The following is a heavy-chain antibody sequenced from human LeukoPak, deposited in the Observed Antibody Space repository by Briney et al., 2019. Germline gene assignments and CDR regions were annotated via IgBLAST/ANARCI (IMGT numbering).Heavy chain of an antibody. J-gene: IGHJ4*02. CDR3: ARWGDSGYDYLDY. D-gene: IGHD5-12*01. CDR2: INHRGST. CDR1: GGSFSGYY. V-gene: IGHV4-34*01. Sequence: SETLSLTCAVYGGSFSGYYWSWIRQLPGKGLEWIGEINHRGSTNYNPSLKSRVTISVDTSKNQFSLKLSSVTAADTAVYYCARWGDSGYDYLDYWGQGTLVTVSS.